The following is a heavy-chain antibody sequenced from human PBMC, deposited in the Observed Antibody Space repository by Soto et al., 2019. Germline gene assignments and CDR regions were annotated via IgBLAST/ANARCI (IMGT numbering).Heavy chain of an antibody. CDR2: IRSKANSYAT. CDR1: AVTFSAGA. D-gene: IGHD6-19*01. CDR3: TRRGVAVYGMDV. J-gene: IGHJ6*02. Sequence: GGAQRVLTPAPAVTFSAGATHRIRQASGKGLEWVGRIRSKANSYATAYAASVKGRFTISRDDSKNTAYLQMNSLNAEDTVVYCCTRRGVAVYGMDVWGQGTTVTVSS. V-gene: IGHV3-73*01.